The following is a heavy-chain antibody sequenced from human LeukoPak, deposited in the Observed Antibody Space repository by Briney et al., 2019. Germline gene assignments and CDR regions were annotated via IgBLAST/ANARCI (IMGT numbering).Heavy chain of an antibody. V-gene: IGHV4-34*01. Sequence: SETLSLTCAVYGGSFSGYYWSWIRQPPGKGLEWIGEINHSGSTTYNPSLKSRVTISVDTSKNQFSLKLSSVTAADTAVYYCARGGDIVVVPAASDWYFDLWGRGTLVTVSS. J-gene: IGHJ2*01. CDR1: GGSFSGYY. CDR2: INHSGST. D-gene: IGHD2-2*01. CDR3: ARGGDIVVVPAASDWYFDL.